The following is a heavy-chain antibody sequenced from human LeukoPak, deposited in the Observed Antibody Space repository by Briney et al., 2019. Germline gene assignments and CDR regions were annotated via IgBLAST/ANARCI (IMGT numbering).Heavy chain of an antibody. J-gene: IGHJ4*02. D-gene: IGHD3-22*01. CDR3: AKLHYYDSSGYGLG. V-gene: IGHV3-23*01. CDR1: GFTFSSYG. CDR2: ISGSGGST. Sequence: GRSLRLSCAASGFTFSSYGMSWVRQAPGKGLEWVSAISGSGGSTYYADSVKGRFTISRDNSKNTLYLQMNSLRAEDTAVYYCAKLHYYDSSGYGLGWGQGTLVTVSS.